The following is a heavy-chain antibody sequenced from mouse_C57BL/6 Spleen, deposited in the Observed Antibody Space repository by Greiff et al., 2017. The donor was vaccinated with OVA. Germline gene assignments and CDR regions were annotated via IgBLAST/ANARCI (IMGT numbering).Heavy chain of an antibody. CDR3: AREGVTPYYFDY. Sequence: QVQLQQSGAELARPGASVKLSCKASGYTFTSYGISWVKQRTGQGLEWIGEIYPRSGNTYYNEKFKGKATLTADKSSSTAYMELRSLTSEDSAVYFCAREGVTPYYFDYWSQGTTLTVSS. V-gene: IGHV1-81*01. J-gene: IGHJ2*01. CDR2: IYPRSGNT. CDR1: GYTFTSYG. D-gene: IGHD2-2*01.